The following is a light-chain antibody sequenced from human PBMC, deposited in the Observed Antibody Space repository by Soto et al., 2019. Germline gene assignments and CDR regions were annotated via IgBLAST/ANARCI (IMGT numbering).Light chain of an antibody. V-gene: IGKV3-20*01. CDR1: QSVSSSY. Sequence: EIVLTQSPGTLSLSPGERATLSCRASQSVSSSYLAWYQQKPGQAPRLLIYRASSRATGIPDRFSGSGSGTDFTLTSSRLAPEDFAMYYCQQYGTSPTFGGGTEVEIK. J-gene: IGKJ4*01. CDR3: QQYGTSPT. CDR2: RAS.